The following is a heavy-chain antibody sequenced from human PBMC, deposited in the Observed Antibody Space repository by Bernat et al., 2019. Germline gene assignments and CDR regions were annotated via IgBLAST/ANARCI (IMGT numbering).Heavy chain of an antibody. CDR2: IKSKTDGATT. CDR1: GFTLSNAW. J-gene: IGHJ3*02. V-gene: IGHV3-15*01. Sequence: EVQLVESGGGLVKTGGSLRLSCAASGFTLSNAWMSWVRQAPGKGLEWVGRIKSKTDGATTDYAAPVKGRFTVSRDDSENTLYLQMNSLKTEDTAMYYCTTGPGANAFDIWGQGTMVTVSS. D-gene: IGHD2-8*02. CDR3: TTGPGANAFDI.